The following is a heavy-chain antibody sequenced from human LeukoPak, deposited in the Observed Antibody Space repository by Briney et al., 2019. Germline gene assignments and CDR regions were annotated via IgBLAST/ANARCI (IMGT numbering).Heavy chain of an antibody. D-gene: IGHD3-16*02. Sequence: GRSLRLSCAASGFTFSSYGMHWVRQAPGKGLEWVSAISGSGGSTYYADSVKGRFTISRDNSKNTLYLQMNSLRAEDTAVYYCAKVDYDYVWGSYRFSFEYWGQGTLVTVSS. CDR3: AKVDYDYVWGSYRFSFEY. J-gene: IGHJ4*02. CDR2: ISGSGGST. CDR1: GFTFSSYG. V-gene: IGHV3-23*01.